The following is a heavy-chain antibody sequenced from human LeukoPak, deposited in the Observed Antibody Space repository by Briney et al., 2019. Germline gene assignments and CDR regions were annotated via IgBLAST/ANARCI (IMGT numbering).Heavy chain of an antibody. Sequence: GGSLRLSCAASGFTFSDYYMSWIRQAPGKGLEWVSYISSIGSTIYYADCGKGRFTIATENAKNSLYLQMNSLRAEDTAVYYCASITGLRLYYMDVWGKGTTVTVSS. D-gene: IGHD3-10*01. CDR3: ASITGLRLYYMDV. CDR2: ISSIGSTI. V-gene: IGHV3-11*04. J-gene: IGHJ6*03. CDR1: GFTFSDYY.